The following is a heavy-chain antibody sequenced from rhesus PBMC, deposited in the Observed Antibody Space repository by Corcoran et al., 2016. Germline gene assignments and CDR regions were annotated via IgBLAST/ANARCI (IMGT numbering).Heavy chain of an antibody. Sequence: QVQLQESGPAVVKPSETLSLTCAVSGGSISSSNWWSWIRQSPGKGLEWIGGIYGRGGGTEYNPSLKGRDTIAIDTSKNQFSLKLSSVTAADTAVYYCARRTTVAARDFDYWGQGVLVTVSS. D-gene: IGHD4-29*01. CDR3: ARRTTVAARDFDY. CDR1: GGSISSSNW. V-gene: IGHV4-93*02. J-gene: IGHJ4*01. CDR2: IYGRGGGT.